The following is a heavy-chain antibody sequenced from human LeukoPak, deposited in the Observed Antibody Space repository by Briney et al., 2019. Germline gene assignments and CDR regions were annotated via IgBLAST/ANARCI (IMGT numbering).Heavy chain of an antibody. J-gene: IGHJ4*02. V-gene: IGHV1-69*13. CDR1: GGTFSSYA. D-gene: IGHD5-12*01. Sequence: SVKVSCKASGGTFSSYAISWVRQAPGQGLEWMGGIIPIFGTANYAQKFQGRVTITADESTSTAYMELSSLRSEDTAVYYCARGLDGWLRFDFDYWGQGTLVTVSS. CDR2: IIPIFGTA. CDR3: ARGLDGWLRFDFDY.